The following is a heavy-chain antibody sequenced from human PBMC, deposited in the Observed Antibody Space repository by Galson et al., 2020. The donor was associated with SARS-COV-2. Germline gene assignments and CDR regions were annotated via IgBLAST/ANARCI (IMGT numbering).Heavy chain of an antibody. Sequence: GEFMKISSEVSGFTFNDFWMSWFRQAPGKGLEWVANIKGDGSETNYADFVKGRFFISSDNATNSLYLQMNSLSVEDSAVYYCSREGWQCGHWGQGTRVAVSS. J-gene: IGHJ4*02. V-gene: IGHV3-7*01. D-gene: IGHD6-19*01. CDR3: SREGWQCGH. CDR2: IKGDGSET. CDR1: GFTFNDFW.